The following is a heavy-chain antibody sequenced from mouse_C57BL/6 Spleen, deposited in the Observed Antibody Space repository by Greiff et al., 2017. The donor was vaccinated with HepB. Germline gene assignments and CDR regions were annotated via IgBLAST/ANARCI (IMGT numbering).Heavy chain of an antibody. V-gene: IGHV1-26*01. D-gene: IGHD2-4*01. J-gene: IGHJ2*01. Sequence: VQLQQSGPELVKPGDSVKISCKASGYTFTDYYMNWVNQSNGKSLEWIGDINHNNGGTNYNQKFKGKATLTVDKSSSTSYMELHSLTSDDSAVYYCARVPPDYYFDCWGQVTTLTVSS. CDR2: INHNNGGT. CDR3: ARVPPDYYFDC. CDR1: GYTFTDYY.